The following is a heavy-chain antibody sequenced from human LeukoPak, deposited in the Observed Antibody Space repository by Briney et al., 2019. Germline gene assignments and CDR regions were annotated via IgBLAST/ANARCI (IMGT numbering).Heavy chain of an antibody. Sequence: SETLSLTCSVSGGSISIYYWTWIRQIPGKGLEWIGYIYYTGTTNYNPLFESRATISVDTSKNQFSLELTSVTAADTAVYYCARTTEGGYTYGYFYYYYMDVWGKGTTVTISS. CDR3: ARTTEGGYTYGYFYYYYMDV. CDR1: GGSISIYY. J-gene: IGHJ6*03. D-gene: IGHD5-18*01. V-gene: IGHV4-59*01. CDR2: IYYTGTT.